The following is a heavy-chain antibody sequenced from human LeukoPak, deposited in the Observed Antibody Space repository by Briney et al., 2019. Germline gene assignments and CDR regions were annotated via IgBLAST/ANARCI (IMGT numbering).Heavy chain of an antibody. CDR1: DDSISSSSYY. D-gene: IGHD2-2*01. CDR2: MSYSGGT. CDR3: ARGSPYHY. J-gene: IGHJ4*02. V-gene: IGHV4-39*01. Sequence: PSETLSLTCAVSDDSISSSSYYWGWIRQPPGKGLEYTASMSYSGGTYYNPSLKSRVSLSLDASKNQFSLKLTSVTAADTAVHYCARGSPYHYWGQGSLVTVSS.